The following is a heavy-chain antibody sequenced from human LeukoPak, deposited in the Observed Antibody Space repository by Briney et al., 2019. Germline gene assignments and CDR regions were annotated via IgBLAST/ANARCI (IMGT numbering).Heavy chain of an antibody. CDR1: GFTFSSYW. CDR3: ARDSNWYPVDY. CDR2: IKHDGSEE. V-gene: IGHV3-7*01. J-gene: IGHJ4*02. Sequence: PGGSLRLSCAASGFTFSSYWMTWVRQAPGKGLEWVANIKHDGSEENYVDSVKGRFTISRDNAKNSLYLQINSLRAEDTAVYYCARDSNWYPVDYWGQGTLVTVSS. D-gene: IGHD6-13*01.